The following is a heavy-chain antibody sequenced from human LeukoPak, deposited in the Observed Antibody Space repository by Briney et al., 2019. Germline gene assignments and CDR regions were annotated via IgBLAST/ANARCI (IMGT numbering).Heavy chain of an antibody. J-gene: IGHJ3*02. CDR2: VNSDGSRT. D-gene: IGHD6-13*01. Sequence: PGGSLRLSCAASGFTFSGYWMHWVRQAPGKGLVWVSRVNSDGSRTTDADSVKGRFTISRDNAKNTLYLQMNSLRAEDTAVYYCAIQYSSSWEDAFDIWGQGTMVTVSS. CDR3: AIQYSSSWEDAFDI. CDR1: GFTFSGYW. V-gene: IGHV3-74*01.